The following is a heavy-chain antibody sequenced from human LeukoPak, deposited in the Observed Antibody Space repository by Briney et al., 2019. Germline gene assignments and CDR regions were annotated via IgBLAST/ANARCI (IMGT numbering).Heavy chain of an antibody. Sequence: GSSVKVSCKASGGTFSSYAISWVRQAPGQGLKWMGGIFPILGIANYAQKFQGRVTITADKSTSTAYMELSSLRSEDTAVYYCASETYYYDSSGYNAGQYWGQGTLVTVSS. CDR3: ASETYYYDSSGYNAGQY. J-gene: IGHJ4*02. V-gene: IGHV1-69*04. CDR2: IFPILGIA. CDR1: GGTFSSYA. D-gene: IGHD3-22*01.